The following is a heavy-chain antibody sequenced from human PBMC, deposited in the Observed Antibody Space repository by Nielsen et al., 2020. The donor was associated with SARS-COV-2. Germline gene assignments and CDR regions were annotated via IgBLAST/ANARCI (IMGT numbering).Heavy chain of an antibody. J-gene: IGHJ3*02. CDR3: ARGSLTIFGVVQSPGAFDI. V-gene: IGHV1-69*01. Sequence: WVRQAPGHGLEWMGGIIPIFGTANYAQKFQGRVTITADESTSTAYMELSSLRSEDTAVYYCARGSLTIFGVVQSPGAFDIWGQGTMVTVSS. D-gene: IGHD3-3*01. CDR2: IIPIFGTA.